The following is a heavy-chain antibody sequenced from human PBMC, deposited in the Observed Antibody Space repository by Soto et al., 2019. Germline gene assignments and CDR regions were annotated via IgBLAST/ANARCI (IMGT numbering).Heavy chain of an antibody. Sequence: EVQLVESGGGLVQPGGSLRLSCAASGFTVSSNYMIWVRQAPGKGLEWVAGIYSGGSTYYADSVKGRFTISGDNSKNTLYHQMNRVRAEDTAVYYYARYILYDYGVVPFDYWGQGTLVTVSS. V-gene: IGHV3-66*01. D-gene: IGHD4-17*01. CDR2: IYSGGST. CDR1: GFTVSSNY. CDR3: ARYILYDYGVVPFDY. J-gene: IGHJ4*02.